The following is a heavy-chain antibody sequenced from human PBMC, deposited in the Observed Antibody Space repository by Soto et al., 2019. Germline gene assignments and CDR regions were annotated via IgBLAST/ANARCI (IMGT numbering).Heavy chain of an antibody. J-gene: IGHJ3*02. D-gene: IGHD4-17*01. V-gene: IGHV3-11*01. CDR1: GFTFSDYS. CDR3: ARRSAVTTSHSFDI. CDR2: IRSTDSSI. Sequence: QEQLVESGGGLVKPGGSLRLSCAASGFTFSDYSMSWIRQAPGKGLEWISYIRSTDSSIFYADSVKSRFTISRDNARSSLYLQMDSLRAEDTAVYYCARRSAVTTSHSFDIWGQGTMVTASS.